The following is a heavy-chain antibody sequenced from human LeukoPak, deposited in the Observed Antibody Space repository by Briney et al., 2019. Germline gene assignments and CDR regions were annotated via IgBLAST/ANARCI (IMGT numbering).Heavy chain of an antibody. CDR1: GGSFSGYY. V-gene: IGHV4-34*01. D-gene: IGHD3-10*01. CDR3: ARGLGTQQPSGLYGMDV. Sequence: SETLSLTCAVYGGSFSGYYWSWIRQPPGKGLEWIGEINHSGSTNYNPSLKSRVTISVDTSKNQFSLKLSSVTAADTAVYYCARGLGTQQPSGLYGMDVWGQGTTVTVSS. J-gene: IGHJ6*02. CDR2: INHSGST.